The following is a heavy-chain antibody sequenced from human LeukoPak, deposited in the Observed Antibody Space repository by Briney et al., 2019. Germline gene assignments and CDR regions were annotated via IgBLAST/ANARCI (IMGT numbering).Heavy chain of an antibody. D-gene: IGHD3-10*01. CDR1: GGSIRSGYYY. J-gene: IGHJ4*02. V-gene: IGHV4-30-4*08. CDR2: IYYGGST. CDR3: ARARESTFGELSRPKRYFDY. Sequence: PSETLSLTCTVSGGSIRSGYYYWSWIRQPPGKGLEWIGYIYYGGSTYYNPSLKSRVTMSVDTSKNQFSLKLSSVTAADTAVYYCARARESTFGELSRPKRYFDYWGQGTLVTVSS.